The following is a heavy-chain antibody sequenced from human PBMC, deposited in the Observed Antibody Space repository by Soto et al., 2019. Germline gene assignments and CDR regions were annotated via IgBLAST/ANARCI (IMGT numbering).Heavy chain of an antibody. D-gene: IGHD1-7*01. CDR1: GGSTSPYY. J-gene: IGHJ4*02. Sequence: QVQLQESGPGLVKASETLSLTCTVSGGSTSPYYWSWLRQPPGKGLEGIGFIDYSGGAGYNPSLKSRVTMSLDTSENQISLKLSSMTAADTAVYFCARGRPWELYDYWGQGTLVTVSS. CDR2: IDYSGGA. CDR3: ARGRPWELYDY. V-gene: IGHV4-59*01.